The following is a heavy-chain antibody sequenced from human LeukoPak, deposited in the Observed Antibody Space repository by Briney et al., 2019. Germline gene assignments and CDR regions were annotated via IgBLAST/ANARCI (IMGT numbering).Heavy chain of an antibody. CDR2: INHSGST. CDR3: ARGSDVGRYYFDY. D-gene: IGHD1-26*01. V-gene: IGHV4-34*01. Sequence: SETLSLTCAVYGGSLSGYYWSWIRQPPGKGLEWVGEINHSGSTNYNPSLKSRVTISVDTSKNQFSLKLSSVTAADTAVDYCARGSDVGRYYFDYWGQGTLVTVSS. J-gene: IGHJ4*02. CDR1: GGSLSGYY.